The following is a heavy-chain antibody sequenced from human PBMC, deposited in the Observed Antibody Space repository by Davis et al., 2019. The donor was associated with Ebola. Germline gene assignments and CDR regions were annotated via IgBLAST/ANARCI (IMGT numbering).Heavy chain of an antibody. CDR2: ISYDGSNK. CDR3: ARVGYGYAYYYYYYGMDV. D-gene: IGHD5-12*01. J-gene: IGHJ6*02. Sequence: SCKASGYTFTSYAMHWVRQAPGKGLEWVAVISYDGSNKYYADSVKGRFTISRDNSKNTLYLQMNSLRAEDTAVYYCARVGYGYAYYYYYYGMDVWGQGTTVTVSS. V-gene: IGHV3-30-3*01. CDR1: GYTFTSYA.